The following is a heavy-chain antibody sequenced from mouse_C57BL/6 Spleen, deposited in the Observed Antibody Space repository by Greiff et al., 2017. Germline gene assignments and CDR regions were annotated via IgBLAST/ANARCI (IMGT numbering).Heavy chain of an antibody. V-gene: IGHV1-53*01. J-gene: IGHJ2*01. CDR2: INPSNGGT. Sequence: VQLQQPGTELVKPGASVKLSCKASGYTFTSYCMHCVKQRPVQGLEWIGNINPSNGGTNYNEKFKGKATLTVDKSSSTAYLQLSSLTCEDSAVYYCERSDSYYRKIASWGQGTTLTVSA. CDR3: ERSDSYYRKIAS. CDR1: GYTFTSYC. D-gene: IGHD2-10*01.